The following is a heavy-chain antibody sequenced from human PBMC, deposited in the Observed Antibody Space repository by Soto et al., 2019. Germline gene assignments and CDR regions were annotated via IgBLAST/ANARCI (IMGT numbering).Heavy chain of an antibody. CDR2: MNPNSGNT. J-gene: IGHJ6*03. CDR1: GYTFTSYH. Sequence: APVKLSCKASGYTFTSYHINWLRLATEQGLEWMGWMNPNSGNTGYAQKFQGRVTMTRNTSISTAYMELSSLRSEDTAVYYCARTSNWNYWFYYYYYMDVWGKGTTVTVSS. CDR3: ARTSNWNYWFYYYYYMDV. V-gene: IGHV1-8*01. D-gene: IGHD1-7*01.